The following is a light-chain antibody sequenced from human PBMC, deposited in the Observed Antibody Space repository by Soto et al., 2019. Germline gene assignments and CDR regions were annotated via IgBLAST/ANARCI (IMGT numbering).Light chain of an antibody. J-gene: IGKJ1*01. CDR2: GPA. Sequence: EIVLTQSPATLSAYPGERANLSCRASESVLDYLAWFQQRPGQSPRLLIYGPATRATGIPGRFRGSGSGTEFTLTITSLQSEDFAAYYCQQYYKWPQWTIGQGTKVDI. V-gene: IGKV3-15*01. CDR1: ESVLDY. CDR3: QQYYKWPQWT.